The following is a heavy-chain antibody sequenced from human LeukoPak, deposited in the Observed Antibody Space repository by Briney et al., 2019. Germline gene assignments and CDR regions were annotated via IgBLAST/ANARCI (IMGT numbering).Heavy chain of an antibody. Sequence: SGGSLRLSCAASGFSLSGYWMTWVRQAPGKGLEWVARLHADGVEQNYVDSVTGRFTMSRDNAKNSLDLQMNGLRVEDTAVYYCARGGYSFDYLGQGTLVAVSS. CDR1: GFSLSGYW. V-gene: IGHV3-7*01. CDR2: LHADGVEQ. D-gene: IGHD5-18*01. J-gene: IGHJ4*02. CDR3: ARGGYSFDY.